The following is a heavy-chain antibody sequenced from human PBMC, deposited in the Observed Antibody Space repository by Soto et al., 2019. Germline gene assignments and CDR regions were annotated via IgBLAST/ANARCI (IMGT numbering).Heavy chain of an antibody. Sequence: PGGSLRLSCVASGLTFKNYVMYWVRQAPGKGLEWVALISHDGRNVYYADSVEGRFTISRDNSKNTLYLEMNSLRGEDTAVYYCAANTHIVMIRYGMDVWGRGTTVTVSS. CDR1: GLTFKNYV. J-gene: IGHJ6*02. V-gene: IGHV3-30*03. D-gene: IGHD3-16*01. CDR2: ISHDGRNV. CDR3: AANTHIVMIRYGMDV.